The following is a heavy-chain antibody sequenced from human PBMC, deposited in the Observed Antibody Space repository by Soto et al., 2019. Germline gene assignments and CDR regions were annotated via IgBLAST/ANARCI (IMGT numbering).Heavy chain of an antibody. Sequence: PGGSLRLSCAASGFIFSSYAMGWVRQAPGKGLEWVSAISGRGGTIYYADSVKGRFTISRDNSKNTLYLQMNTLRGQDSAVYYCTRGSASGAFDYWGQGALVTVPQ. CDR3: TRGSASGAFDY. CDR2: ISGRGGTI. CDR1: GFIFSSYA. D-gene: IGHD2-8*02. V-gene: IGHV3-23*01. J-gene: IGHJ4*02.